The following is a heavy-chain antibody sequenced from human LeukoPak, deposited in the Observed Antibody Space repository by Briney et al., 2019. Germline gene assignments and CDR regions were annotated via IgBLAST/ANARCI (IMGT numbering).Heavy chain of an antibody. Sequence: ASVKVSCKASGYTFTGYYMHWVRQVPGQGLEWMGWINPNSGGTNYAQKFQGRVTMTRDTSISTAYMELSRLRSDDTAVYYCARDVWGHLYYFDYWGQGTLVAVSS. CDR3: ARDVWGHLYYFDY. D-gene: IGHD7-27*01. CDR1: GYTFTGYY. J-gene: IGHJ4*02. V-gene: IGHV1-2*02. CDR2: INPNSGGT.